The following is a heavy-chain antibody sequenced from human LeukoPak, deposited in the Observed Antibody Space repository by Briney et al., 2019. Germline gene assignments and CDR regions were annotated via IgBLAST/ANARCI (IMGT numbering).Heavy chain of an antibody. V-gene: IGHV1-18*01. CDR2: IHTYDGNT. CDR3: ARGAGSWKNLGY. CDR1: GYTFTSYG. Sequence: GASVKVSCKASGYTFTSYGISWVRQAPGQGLEWMGWIHTYDGNTYYAQNFQGRVTMTTDTSTTTAYMELRSLRSDDTAVYYCARGAGSWKNLGYWGQGTLVTVFS. J-gene: IGHJ4*02. D-gene: IGHD2-15*01.